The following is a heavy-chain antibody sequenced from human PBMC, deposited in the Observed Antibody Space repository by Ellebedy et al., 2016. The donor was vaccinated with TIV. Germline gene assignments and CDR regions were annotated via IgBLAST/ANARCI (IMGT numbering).Heavy chain of an antibody. V-gene: IGHV5-51*01. D-gene: IGHD5-24*01. CDR3: ARHLEMATIEGVDAFDI. J-gene: IGHJ3*02. Sequence: GESLKISCKGSGYNFTNYWIGWVRQMPGKGLEWMGITYPGDSDTRYSPSFQGQVTISADMSISTAYLQWSSLKASDTAMYYCARHLEMATIEGVDAFDIWGQGTMVTVSS. CDR1: GYNFTNYW. CDR2: TYPGDSDT.